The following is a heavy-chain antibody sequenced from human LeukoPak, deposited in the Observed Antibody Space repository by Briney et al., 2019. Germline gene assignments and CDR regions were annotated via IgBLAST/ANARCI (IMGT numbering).Heavy chain of an antibody. V-gene: IGHV4-30-4*01. CDR1: GGSITSGDHY. CDR3: ATALGQFYGSGSSIFDF. D-gene: IGHD3-10*01. Sequence: SQTLSLTCTVSGGSITSGDHYWSWIRQSPGKGLEWIGYIYISGSTYYNPSLKSRLAMSVDTSKNQFSLKLTSVTAADTAVYYCATALGQFYGSGSSIFDFWGQGTLSPSPQ. J-gene: IGHJ4*02. CDR2: IYISGST.